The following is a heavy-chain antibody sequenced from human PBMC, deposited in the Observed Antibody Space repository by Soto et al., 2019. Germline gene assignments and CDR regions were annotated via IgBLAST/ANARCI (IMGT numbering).Heavy chain of an antibody. D-gene: IGHD2-15*01. Sequence: ASVKVSCKASGYLFTAYSMHWVRLASGQGRGWMGFVNPSGGSTKYAQNSQGTVTMTRDKSPTTIYMVLSSLRSDDTAIYYCAREENCGGGTCYSDYFRRWGQGTMVTVSS. V-gene: IGHV1-46*01. J-gene: IGHJ1*01. CDR1: GYLFTAYS. CDR3: AREENCGGGTCYSDYFRR. CDR2: VNPSGGST.